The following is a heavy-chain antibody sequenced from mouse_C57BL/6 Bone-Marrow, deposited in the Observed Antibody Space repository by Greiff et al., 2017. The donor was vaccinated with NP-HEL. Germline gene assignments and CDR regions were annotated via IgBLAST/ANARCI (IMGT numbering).Heavy chain of an antibody. CDR2: IRNKANGYTT. CDR3: AREGYSNPYYFDY. J-gene: IGHJ2*01. CDR1: GFTFTDYY. D-gene: IGHD2-5*01. Sequence: DVKLVESGGGLVQPGGSLSLSCAASGFTFTDYYMSWVRQPPGKALEWLGFIRNKANGYTTEYSASVKGRFTISRDNSQSILYLQMNALRAEDSATYYCAREGYSNPYYFDYWGQGTTLTVSS. V-gene: IGHV7-3*01.